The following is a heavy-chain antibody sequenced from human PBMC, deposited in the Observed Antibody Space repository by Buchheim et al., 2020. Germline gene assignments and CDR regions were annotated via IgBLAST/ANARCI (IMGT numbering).Heavy chain of an antibody. CDR2: INEHRSRI. V-gene: IGHV3-74*01. Sequence: EVQVVEPGGGLVQPGGSLRPPCAGSGFTFSNFWMHWVRQVPGKGLVWVSRINEHRSRIDYADSVKGRFTISRDTAKNTLYLQMDSLRAEDTAVYYCAKGFVGAENKWGQG. CDR1: GFTFSNFW. CDR3: AKGFVGAENK. D-gene: IGHD4/OR15-4a*01. J-gene: IGHJ1*01.